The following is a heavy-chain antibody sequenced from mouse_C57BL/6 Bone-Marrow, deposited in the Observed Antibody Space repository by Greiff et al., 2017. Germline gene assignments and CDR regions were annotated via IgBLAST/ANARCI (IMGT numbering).Heavy chain of an antibody. CDR2: IDPNSGGT. J-gene: IGHJ3*01. Sequence: QVQLQQPGAELVKPGASVTLSCKASGYTFTSYWMHWVKQRPGRGLEWIGRIDPNSGGTKYNEKFKSKAILTVDKPSSTAYMQLSSLTSEDSAVYYCARRAGYYAWFAYWGQGTLGNVSA. CDR1: GYTFTSYW. CDR3: ARRAGYYAWFAY. V-gene: IGHV1-72*01. D-gene: IGHD2-3*01.